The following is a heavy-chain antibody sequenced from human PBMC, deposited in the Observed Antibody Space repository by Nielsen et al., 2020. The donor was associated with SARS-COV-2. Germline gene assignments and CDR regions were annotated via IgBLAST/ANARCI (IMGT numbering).Heavy chain of an antibody. D-gene: IGHD2-15*01. CDR2: INPSGSGT. CDR3: ARDRQQSGFCSGGSCYPDDGMDV. CDR1: GFTFSSTW. Sequence: GESLKISCSASGFTFSSTWMDWVRQAPGQGLVWVSRINPSGSGTACADSVKGRFTISRDNSKNTLYLQMNSLRAEDTAVYYCARDRQQSGFCSGGSCYPDDGMDVWGQGTTVTVSS. V-gene: IGHV3-74*01. J-gene: IGHJ6*02.